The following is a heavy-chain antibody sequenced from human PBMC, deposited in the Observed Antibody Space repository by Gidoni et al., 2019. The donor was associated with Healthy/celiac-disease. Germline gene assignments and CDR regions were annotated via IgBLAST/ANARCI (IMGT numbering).Heavy chain of an antibody. CDR1: GFPFGDYA. J-gene: IGHJ4*02. Sequence: EVQLVESGGGLVKPGRSLRLSCTASGFPFGDYAMSWFRQAPGKGLEWVGFIRSKAYGGTTEYAASVKGRFTISRDDSKSIAYLQMNSLKTEDTAVYYCTGDSSGYFGVGVRGLNYWGQGTLVTVSS. CDR2: IRSKAYGGTT. V-gene: IGHV3-49*05. CDR3: TGDSSGYFGVGVRGLNY. D-gene: IGHD3-22*01.